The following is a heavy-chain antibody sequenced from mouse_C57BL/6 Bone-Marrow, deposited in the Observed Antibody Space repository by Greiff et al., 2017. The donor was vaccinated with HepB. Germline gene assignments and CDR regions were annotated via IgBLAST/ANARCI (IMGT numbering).Heavy chain of an antibody. Sequence: VQLKESGAELVRPGASVKLSCTASGFNIKDDYMHWVKQRPEQGLEWIGRIVPENGDTEYASKFQGKATITADTSSNTAYLQLSSLTSEDTAVYYCTTDDGYSGYWGQGTTLTVSS. J-gene: IGHJ2*01. D-gene: IGHD2-3*01. CDR2: IVPENGDT. V-gene: IGHV14-4*01. CDR1: GFNIKDDY. CDR3: TTDDGYSGY.